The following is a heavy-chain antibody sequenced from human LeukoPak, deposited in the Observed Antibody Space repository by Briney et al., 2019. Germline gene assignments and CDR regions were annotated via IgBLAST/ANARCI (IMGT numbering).Heavy chain of an antibody. CDR3: ARDRNAFDY. CDR2: IRGDGGST. V-gene: IGHV3-74*01. CDR1: GFTFSSYW. Sequence: GGSLRLSCAASGFTFSSYWMPWVRQAPGKGPVWVSRIRGDGGSTSYADSVKGRFTISRDNSKNTLYLQMNSLRAEDTAVYYCARDRNAFDYWGQGTLVTVSS. D-gene: IGHD4-11*01. J-gene: IGHJ4*02.